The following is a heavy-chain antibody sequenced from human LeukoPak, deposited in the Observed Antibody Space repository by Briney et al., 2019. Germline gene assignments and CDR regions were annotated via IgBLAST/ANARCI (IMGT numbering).Heavy chain of an antibody. V-gene: IGHV4-34*01. CDR1: GGSFSGYY. CDR3: ARGRHSSSWYYFDH. J-gene: IGHJ4*02. D-gene: IGHD6-13*01. CDR2: INHSGST. Sequence: SETLSLTCAVYGGSFSGYYWSWIRQPPGKGLEWIGEINHSGSTNYNPSLKSRVTISVDTSKNQFSLKLSSVTATDTAVYYCARGRHSSSWYYFDHWGQGTLVTVSS.